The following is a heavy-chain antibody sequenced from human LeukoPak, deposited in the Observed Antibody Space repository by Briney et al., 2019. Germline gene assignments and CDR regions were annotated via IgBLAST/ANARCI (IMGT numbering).Heavy chain of an antibody. V-gene: IGHV3-23*01. CDR2: LSGSGGDT. J-gene: IGHJ5*02. CDR3: AKARYCSGGTCPEWFDP. CDR1: GFTFGHNA. Sequence: HPGGSLRLSCVASGFTFGHNAMAWVRQAPGKRLEWVSALSGSGGDTFYADSVKGRFTISRDNSKNTLYLQMNSLRAEDTAIYYCAKARYCSGGTCPEWFDPWGQGTLVTVSS. D-gene: IGHD2-15*01.